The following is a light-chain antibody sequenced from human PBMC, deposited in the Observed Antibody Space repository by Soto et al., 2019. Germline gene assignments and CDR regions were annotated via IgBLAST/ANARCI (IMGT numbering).Light chain of an antibody. V-gene: IGKV3-15*01. CDR3: QPYNTWPPTWT. Sequence: EIVMTQSPAALSVSPGERATVSCRASQSVSNNLAWYRQIPGQAPRLLIYDASTRATGISVRFSGSGSGTEFTLTISSLQSGDSAVYYCQPYNTWPPTWTFGQGTKVEIK. CDR2: DAS. CDR1: QSVSNN. J-gene: IGKJ1*01.